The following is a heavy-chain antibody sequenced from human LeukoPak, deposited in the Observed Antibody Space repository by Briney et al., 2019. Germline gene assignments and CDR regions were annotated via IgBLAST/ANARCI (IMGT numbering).Heavy chain of an antibody. J-gene: IGHJ4*02. CDR3: ARRSSGWYGVDY. Sequence: KPSETLSLTCAVSGYSISSGYYWGWIRQTPGKGLEWIGSIYHSGSTYYNPSLKSRVTISVDTSKNQFSLKLSSVTAADTAVYYCARRSSGWYGVDYWGQGTLVTVSS. CDR2: IYHSGST. CDR1: GYSISSGYY. D-gene: IGHD6-19*01. V-gene: IGHV4-38-2*01.